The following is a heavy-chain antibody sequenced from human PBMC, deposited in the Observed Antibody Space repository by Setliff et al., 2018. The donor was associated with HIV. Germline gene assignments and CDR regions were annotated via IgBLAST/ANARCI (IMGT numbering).Heavy chain of an antibody. J-gene: IGHJ4*02. CDR3: AKTSGWTTIDY. V-gene: IGHV3-15*07. Sequence: GSLRLSCAASGFTFSNAWMNWVRQAPGKGLEWVGRTKSKTDGGTADYAAPVRGRFTFSRDDSKNTVYLQMNSLRAEDTAVYYCAKTSGWTTIDYWGQGTLVTVSS. CDR1: GFTFSNAW. D-gene: IGHD6-19*01. CDR2: TKSKTDGGTA.